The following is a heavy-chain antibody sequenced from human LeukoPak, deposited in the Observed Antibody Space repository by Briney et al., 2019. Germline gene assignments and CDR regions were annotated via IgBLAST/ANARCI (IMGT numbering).Heavy chain of an antibody. D-gene: IGHD3-3*01. V-gene: IGHV3-23*01. CDR3: ARFLEWSLDY. J-gene: IGHJ4*02. CDR1: GFTVSSNY. Sequence: GSLRLSCAASGFTVSSNYMSWVRQAPGKGLEWVPAISGSGGSTYYADSVKGRFTISRDNSKNTLYLQMNSLRAEDTAVYYCARFLEWSLDYWGQGTLVTVSS. CDR2: ISGSGGST.